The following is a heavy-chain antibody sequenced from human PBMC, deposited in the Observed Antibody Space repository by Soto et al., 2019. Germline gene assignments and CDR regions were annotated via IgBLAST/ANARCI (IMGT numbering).Heavy chain of an antibody. Sequence: SQTLSLTCAISGDSLSSNTAAWSWIRQSPPRGLEWLGRTYYRSKWYYDYAASVTSRMTINPDTSKNQFSLQLNSVTPEDTAVYNYARGSYTNTWYWGQGPLVTVSS. D-gene: IGHD2-2*02. CDR2: TYYRSKWYY. J-gene: IGHJ4*02. CDR3: ARGSYTNTWY. CDR1: GDSLSSNTAA. V-gene: IGHV6-1*01.